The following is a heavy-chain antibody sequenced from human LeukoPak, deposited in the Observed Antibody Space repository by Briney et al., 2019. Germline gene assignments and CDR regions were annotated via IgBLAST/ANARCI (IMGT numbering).Heavy chain of an antibody. D-gene: IGHD3-9*01. CDR1: GYTFTSYG. CDR2: ISPYNGYT. Sequence: ASVNLRCTASGYTFTSYGISWERQAPGQGLEWMGWISPYNGYTNYAQKLQGRVTMTTDTSMSTAYVELRTLRSDDTAVYYRAIGHDILTGHFDYWGQGTLVTVSS. J-gene: IGHJ4*02. CDR3: AIGHDILTGHFDY. V-gene: IGHV1-18*01.